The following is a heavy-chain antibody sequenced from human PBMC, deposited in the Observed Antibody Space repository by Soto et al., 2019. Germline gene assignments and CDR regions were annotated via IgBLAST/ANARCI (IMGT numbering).Heavy chain of an antibody. D-gene: IGHD3-22*01. CDR1: GGSFSDHC. CDR3: ARGIYMKVIIQRAAPYKHHLDS. CDR2: VNHRGST. V-gene: IGHV4-34*01. J-gene: IGHJ4*02. Sequence: PSETLSLTCAVYGGSFSDHCWSWIRQPPGKGLEWIGEVNHRGSTNYNPSLKSRVTISADTSKNQFSLKLRSVTAADAALYYCARGIYMKVIIQRAAPYKHHLDSWGQGTLVTV.